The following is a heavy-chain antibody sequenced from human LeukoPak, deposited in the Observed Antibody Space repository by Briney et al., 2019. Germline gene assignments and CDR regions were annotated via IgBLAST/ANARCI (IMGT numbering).Heavy chain of an antibody. CDR3: ARVTRVNYYGLGSYNF. Sequence: ASVKVSCKASGYTFTGHYMHWVRQAPGQGLEWMGWINPNSGGTTYAQKFQGRVTMTRDTSVSTAYMELSRLRSDDTAVYYCARVTRVNYYGLGSYNFWGQGTLVTVSS. V-gene: IGHV1-2*02. CDR2: INPNSGGT. J-gene: IGHJ4*02. D-gene: IGHD3-10*01. CDR1: GYTFTGHY.